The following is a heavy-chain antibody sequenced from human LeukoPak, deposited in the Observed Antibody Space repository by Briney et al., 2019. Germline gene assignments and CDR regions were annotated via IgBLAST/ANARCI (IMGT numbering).Heavy chain of an antibody. CDR3: ARGFYYDSSGYYLDY. J-gene: IGHJ4*02. CDR1: GGSFSGYY. D-gene: IGHD3-22*01. Sequence: SETLSLTCAVYGGSFSGYYWSWIRQPPGKGLKWIGEINHSGSTNYNPSLKSRVTISVDTSKNQFSLKLSCVTAADTAVYYCARGFYYDSSGYYLDYWGKGTLVTVSS. CDR2: INHSGST. V-gene: IGHV4-34*01.